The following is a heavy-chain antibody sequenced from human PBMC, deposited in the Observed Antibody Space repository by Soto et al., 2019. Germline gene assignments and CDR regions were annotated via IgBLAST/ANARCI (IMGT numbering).Heavy chain of an antibody. J-gene: IGHJ4*02. V-gene: IGHV3-23*01. CDR2: ISGSGGRS. CDR1: GFTFSNYA. CDR3: AKFAPDYGESFDY. D-gene: IGHD4-17*01. Sequence: PGGSLRLSCAASGFTFSNYAMTWVRQGPGKGLEWVSGISGSGGRSYYADSVKGRFTISRDNSKNTLYLQMNSLRAEDTAVYYCAKFAPDYGESFDYWGQGTLVTVSS.